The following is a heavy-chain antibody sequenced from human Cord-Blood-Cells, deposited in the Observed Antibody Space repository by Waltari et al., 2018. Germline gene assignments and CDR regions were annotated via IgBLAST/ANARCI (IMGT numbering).Heavy chain of an antibody. D-gene: IGHD6-13*01. V-gene: IGHV3-23*01. J-gene: IGHJ4*02. Sequence: EVQLLESGGGLVQPGGSLRLSCAASGFTFSSYAMSWVRQAPGKGLELVSAIRGSGGSTYYANSVKGRFTISRDNSKNTLYLQMNSLRAEDTAVYYCAKDLSVDAAGDYWGQGTLVTVSS. CDR2: IRGSGGST. CDR3: AKDLSVDAAGDY. CDR1: GFTFSSYA.